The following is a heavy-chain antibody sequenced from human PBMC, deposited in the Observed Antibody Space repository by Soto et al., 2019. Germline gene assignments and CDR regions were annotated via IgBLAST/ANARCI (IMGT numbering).Heavy chain of an antibody. CDR3: ARDLGTTNYYFDY. D-gene: IGHD1-1*01. V-gene: IGHV3-33*01. J-gene: IGHJ4*02. Sequence: GGSLRLSCTTSGFTFSSYGFHWVRQAPGKGLEWVAVIWYDGSNKLYADSVEGRFTVSRDDSRNTLYLQMNSLRAEDTAVYFCARDLGTTNYYFDYWGQGTLVTVSS. CDR2: IWYDGSNK. CDR1: GFTFSSYG.